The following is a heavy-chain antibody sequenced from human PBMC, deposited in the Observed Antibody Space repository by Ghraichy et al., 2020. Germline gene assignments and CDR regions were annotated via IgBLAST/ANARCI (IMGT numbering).Heavy chain of an antibody. D-gene: IGHD3-22*01. J-gene: IGHJ4*02. Sequence: SETLSLTCTVSGGSISSYYWSWIRQPPGKGLEWIGYIYYSGSTNYNPSLKSRVTISVDTSKNQFSLKLSSVTAADTAVYYCARLGYYYDSSGYHFFDYWGQGTLVTVSS. CDR2: IYYSGST. V-gene: IGHV4-59*01. CDR3: ARLGYYYDSSGYHFFDY. CDR1: GGSISSYY.